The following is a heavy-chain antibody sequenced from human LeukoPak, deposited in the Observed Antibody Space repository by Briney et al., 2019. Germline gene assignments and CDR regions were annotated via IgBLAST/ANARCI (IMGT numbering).Heavy chain of an antibody. CDR1: GGTFSSYA. CDR2: IIPIFGTA. J-gene: IGHJ4*02. Sequence: SVKVSCKASGGTFSSYAISWVRQAPRQGLEWMGGIIPIFGTANYAQKFQGRVTITADESTSTAYMELSSLRSEDTAVYYCARPYCSSTSCYYYFDYWGQGTLVAVSS. CDR3: ARPYCSSTSCYYYFDY. D-gene: IGHD2-2*01. V-gene: IGHV1-69*13.